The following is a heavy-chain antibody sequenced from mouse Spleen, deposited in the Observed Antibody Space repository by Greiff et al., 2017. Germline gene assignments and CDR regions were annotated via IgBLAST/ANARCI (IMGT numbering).Heavy chain of an antibody. J-gene: IGHJ1*01. V-gene: IGHV3-6*01. CDR2: ISYDGSN. Sequence: DVKLQESGPGLVKPSQSLSLTCSVTGYSITSGYYWNWIRQFPGNKLEWMGYISYDGSNNYNPSLKNRISITRDTSKNQFFLKLNSVTTEDTATYYCARVGIYYYGYFDVWGAGTTVTVSS. CDR1: GYSITSGYY. CDR3: ARVGIYYYGYFDV. D-gene: IGHD1-1*01.